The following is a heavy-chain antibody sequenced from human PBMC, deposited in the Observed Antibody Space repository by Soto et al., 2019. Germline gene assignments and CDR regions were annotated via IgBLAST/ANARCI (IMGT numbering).Heavy chain of an antibody. CDR2: IWYDGSSR. V-gene: IGHV3-33*01. CDR1: GFTFSTYG. D-gene: IGHD1-26*01. J-gene: IGHJ4*02. Sequence: PVGSLRLSCAASGFTFSTYGMHWVRQAPGKGLEWVAVIWYDGSSRYYADSVKGRFTISRDNAENSLYLQMNSLRAEDTAVYYCARDYRADWGPGTLVTVS. CDR3: ARDYRAD.